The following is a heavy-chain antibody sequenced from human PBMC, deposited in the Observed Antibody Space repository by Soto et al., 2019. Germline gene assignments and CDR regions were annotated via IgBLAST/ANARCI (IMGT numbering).Heavy chain of an antibody. J-gene: IGHJ5*02. Sequence: ASVKVSCKASGYTFTSYGISWVRQAPGQGLEWMGWISAYNGNTNYAQELQGRVTMTTDTSTSTAYMELRSLRSDDTAVYYCARDLRPYDSSGYYPNWFDPWGQGTLVTVPQ. CDR1: GYTFTSYG. CDR3: ARDLRPYDSSGYYPNWFDP. CDR2: ISAYNGNT. V-gene: IGHV1-18*01. D-gene: IGHD3-22*01.